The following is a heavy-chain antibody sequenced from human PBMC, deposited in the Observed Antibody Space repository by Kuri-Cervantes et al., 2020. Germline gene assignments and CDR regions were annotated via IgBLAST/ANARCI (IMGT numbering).Heavy chain of an antibody. CDR2: ISSSSSYI. CDR3: ARSIKTSYYDILTGYSRLGGYDY. Sequence: GESLKISCAASGFTFSSYSMNWVRQAPGEGLEWVSSISSSSSYIYYADSVKGRFTISRDNAKNSLYLQMNSLRAEDTAVYYCARSIKTSYYDILTGYSRLGGYDYWGQGTLVTVSS. D-gene: IGHD3-9*01. V-gene: IGHV3-21*01. CDR1: GFTFSSYS. J-gene: IGHJ4*02.